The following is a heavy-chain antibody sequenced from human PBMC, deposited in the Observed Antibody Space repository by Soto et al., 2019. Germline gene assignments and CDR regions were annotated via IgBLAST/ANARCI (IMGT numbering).Heavy chain of an antibody. CDR2: IYYSGST. CDR1: GDSISSYY. CDR3: ARATNWGDWYFDL. D-gene: IGHD7-27*01. J-gene: IGHJ2*01. Sequence: QVQLQESGPGLVKPSETLSLTCSVSGDSISSYYWTWIRQPPGKGLEWIGYIYYSGSTNYNPSLKSRVTILVDTSKNQCSLKVSSVTAADTAVYYCARATNWGDWYFDLWGRGTLVTVSS. V-gene: IGHV4-59*01.